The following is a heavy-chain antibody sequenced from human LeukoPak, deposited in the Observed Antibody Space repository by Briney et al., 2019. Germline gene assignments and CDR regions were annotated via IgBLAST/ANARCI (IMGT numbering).Heavy chain of an antibody. CDR2: IYYSGST. D-gene: IGHD7-27*01. CDR1: GGSISSGDYY. V-gene: IGHV4-30-4*01. Sequence: PSQTLSLTCTVSGGSISSGDYYWRRIRQPPGKGVEWLGYIYYSGSTYYNPSLKSRLTISVDTSKNQFCPKLSSVTGAGTAVYYRSRSPLTGDAGWFGPWGQGTLVPVSS. CDR3: SRSPLTGDAGWFGP. J-gene: IGHJ5*02.